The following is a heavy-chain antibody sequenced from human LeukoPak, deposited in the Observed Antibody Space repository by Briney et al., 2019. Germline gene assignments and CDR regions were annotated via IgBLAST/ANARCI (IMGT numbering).Heavy chain of an antibody. CDR3: ASRLADSSGYYHQYYSDY. D-gene: IGHD3-22*01. Sequence: PSETLSLTCAVYGGSFSGYYWSWIRQPPGKGLEWIGEINHSGSTNYNPSLKSRVTISVDTSKNQFSLKLSSVTAADTAVYYCASRLADSSGYYHQYYSDYWGQGTLVTVSS. V-gene: IGHV4-34*01. CDR1: GGSFSGYY. CDR2: INHSGST. J-gene: IGHJ4*02.